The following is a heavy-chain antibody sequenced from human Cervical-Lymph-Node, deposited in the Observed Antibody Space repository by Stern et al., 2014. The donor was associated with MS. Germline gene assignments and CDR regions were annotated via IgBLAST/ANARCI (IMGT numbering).Heavy chain of an antibody. CDR1: GYTFSSYG. CDR3: ARGGMGPY. Sequence: QLVQSGAEVKKPGASVKVSCKASGYTFSSYGLNWVRQAPGQGPEWVGWISTYSGNTRYAQKLQGRVTMTADTSTSTVYMEVTSLRSDATAAYYCARGGMGPYWGQGTLVTVSS. J-gene: IGHJ4*02. V-gene: IGHV1-18*01. D-gene: IGHD3-16*01. CDR2: ISTYSGNT.